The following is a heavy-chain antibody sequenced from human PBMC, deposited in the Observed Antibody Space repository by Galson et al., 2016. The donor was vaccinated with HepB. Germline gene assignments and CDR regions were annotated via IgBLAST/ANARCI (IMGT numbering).Heavy chain of an antibody. V-gene: IGHV3-30*14. CDR3: ARGLRWSGFFKSYFYYGMDV. CDR1: GFTFSCHS. D-gene: IGHD3-3*01. Sequence: SLRLSCAASGFTFSCHSMHWARQAPGKGLEWVAVISHDGGNPFYADSVEGRFTISRDNSKNTLYLQMNRLKPDDTAVYFCARGLRWSGFFKSYFYYGMDVWGQGTTVAVSS. CDR2: ISHDGGNP. J-gene: IGHJ6*02.